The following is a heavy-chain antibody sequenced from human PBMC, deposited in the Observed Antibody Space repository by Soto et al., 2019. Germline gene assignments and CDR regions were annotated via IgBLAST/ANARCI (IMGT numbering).Heavy chain of an antibody. D-gene: IGHD1-26*01. CDR1: GGSISSGGYY. CDR3: ARDRGPWTNFDY. J-gene: IGHJ4*02. Sequence: SDTLSLTCTVSGGSISSGGYYWSWIRQHPGKGLEWIGYIYYSGSTYYNPSLRSRVTISVDTSKNQFSLKLSSVTAADTAVYYCARDRGPWTNFDYWGQGTLVTVSS. CDR2: IYYSGST. V-gene: IGHV4-31*03.